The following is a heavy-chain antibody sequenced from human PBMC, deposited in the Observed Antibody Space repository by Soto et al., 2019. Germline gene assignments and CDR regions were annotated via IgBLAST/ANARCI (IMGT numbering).Heavy chain of an antibody. Sequence: GGSLRLSCAAPVFTFSSNYMSWVRQAPGKGLEWVSVIYSVGSTYYADSVKGRFTISRDNSKNTLYLQMNSLRAEDTAVYYCARVMYSSGGAFDIWGQGTMVTVSS. CDR2: IYSVGST. V-gene: IGHV3-53*01. CDR3: ARVMYSSGGAFDI. CDR1: VFTFSSNY. D-gene: IGHD6-19*01. J-gene: IGHJ3*02.